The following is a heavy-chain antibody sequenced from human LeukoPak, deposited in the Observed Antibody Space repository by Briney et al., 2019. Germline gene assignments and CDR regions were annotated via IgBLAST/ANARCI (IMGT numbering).Heavy chain of an antibody. CDR1: GFTFSSYS. D-gene: IGHD1-14*01. CDR3: ATQSGKPTQNYYMDV. CDR2: ISSSSSYI. Sequence: GGSLRLSCAASGFTFSSYSMSWVRQAPGKGLEWVSSISSSSSYIYYADSVKGRFTISRDNAKNSLYLQMNSLRAEDTAVYYCATQSGKPTQNYYMDVWGKGTTVTVSS. V-gene: IGHV3-21*01. J-gene: IGHJ6*03.